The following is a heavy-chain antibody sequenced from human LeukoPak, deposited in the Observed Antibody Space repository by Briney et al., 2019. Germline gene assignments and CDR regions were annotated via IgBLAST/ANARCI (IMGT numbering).Heavy chain of an antibody. CDR2: INHSGST. CDR1: GGSFSGYY. J-gene: IGHJ4*02. Sequence: SETLSLTCAVYGGSFSGYYWSWIRQPPGKGLEWIGEINHSGSTNYNPSLKSRVTISVDTSKNQFSLKLSSVTAADTAVYYCARDGAGPRHDYGDYTFDYWGQGALVSVSA. V-gene: IGHV4-34*01. D-gene: IGHD4-17*01. CDR3: ARDGAGPRHDYGDYTFDY.